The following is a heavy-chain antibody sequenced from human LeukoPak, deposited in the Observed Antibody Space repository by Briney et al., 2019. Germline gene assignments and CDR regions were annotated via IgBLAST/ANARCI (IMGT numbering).Heavy chain of an antibody. CDR1: GGSINSNNDY. D-gene: IGHD3-9*01. Sequence: NPSETLSLTCFVSGGSINSNNDYWAWIRQPPGKGLEWIGSIYYSGKTYYNPSLKGRVTVSVDTSKNQFSLELSSVTAADTAVYYCARRIAPFDWLLFAFDIWGQGTMVTVSS. J-gene: IGHJ3*02. CDR2: IYYSGKT. V-gene: IGHV4-39*01. CDR3: ARRIAPFDWLLFAFDI.